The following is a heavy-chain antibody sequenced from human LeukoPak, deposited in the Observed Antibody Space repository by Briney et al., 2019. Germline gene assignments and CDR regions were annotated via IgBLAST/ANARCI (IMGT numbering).Heavy chain of an antibody. V-gene: IGHV3-11*01. CDR3: ARDQYLDY. J-gene: IGHJ4*02. Sequence: GESLRLSCAASGFTFTDYYMNWLRQAPGKGLEWVSSISRGGNSIYYAESVKGRFTISRDNAKNSLYLQMNSLRAEDTAVYYCARDQYLDYRGQGTVVTVSS. CDR2: ISRGGNSI. CDR1: GFTFTDYY.